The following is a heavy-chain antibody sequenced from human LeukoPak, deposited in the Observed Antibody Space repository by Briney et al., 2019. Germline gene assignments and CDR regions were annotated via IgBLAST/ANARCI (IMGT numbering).Heavy chain of an antibody. CDR1: GYTFTSYD. D-gene: IGHD3-10*01. J-gene: IGHJ6*03. Sequence: ASVKVSCKASGYTFTSYDINWVRQATGQGLEWMGWMNPNSGNTGYAQKFQGRVTMTRNTSISTAYMELSSLRSEDTAVYYCARGGYYGSGSYWYYYYYMDVWAKGPRSPSP. V-gene: IGHV1-8*01. CDR2: MNPNSGNT. CDR3: ARGGYYGSGSYWYYYYYMDV.